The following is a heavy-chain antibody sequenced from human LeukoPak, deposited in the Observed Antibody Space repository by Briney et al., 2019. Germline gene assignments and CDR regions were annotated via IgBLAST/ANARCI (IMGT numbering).Heavy chain of an antibody. V-gene: IGHV3-23*01. CDR2: ISGSGGST. D-gene: IGHD3-22*01. Sequence: PGGSLRLSCAASGFTFSTYAMSWVRQAPGKGLEWVSAISGSGGSTYYADSVKGRFTISRDNSKNTLYLQMNSLRAEDTAVYYCAKDNGYYPGYFQHWGQGTLVTVSS. J-gene: IGHJ1*01. CDR1: GFTFSTYA. CDR3: AKDNGYYPGYFQH.